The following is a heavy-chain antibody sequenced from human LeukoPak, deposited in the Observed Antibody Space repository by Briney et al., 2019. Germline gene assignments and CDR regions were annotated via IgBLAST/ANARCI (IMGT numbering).Heavy chain of an antibody. J-gene: IGHJ3*02. V-gene: IGHV5-51*01. Sequence: GESLKISCKGSGYRFSNAWIGWVRQMPGKGLEWMGYIFPGDSDTRYSPSFQGQVTISADKSISTAYLQWSSLKASDTAMYYCAQIGGSVAATNDAFDIWGQGTMATVSS. CDR3: AQIGGSVAATNDAFDI. D-gene: IGHD6-19*01. CDR1: GYRFSNAW. CDR2: IFPGDSDT.